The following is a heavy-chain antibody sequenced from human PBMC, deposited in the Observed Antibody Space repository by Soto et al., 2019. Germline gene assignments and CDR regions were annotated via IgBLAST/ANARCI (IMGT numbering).Heavy chain of an antibody. CDR2: IIPIFGTA. CDR1: GGTFSSYA. CDR3: AREWEPTYYYYYGMDV. Sequence: GASVKVSCKASGGTFSSYAISWVRQAPGQGLEWMGGIIPIFGTANYAQKFQGRVTITADESTSTAYMELSSLRSDDTAVYYCAREWEPTYYYYYGMDVWGQGTTVTVSS. J-gene: IGHJ6*02. V-gene: IGHV1-69*13. D-gene: IGHD1-26*01.